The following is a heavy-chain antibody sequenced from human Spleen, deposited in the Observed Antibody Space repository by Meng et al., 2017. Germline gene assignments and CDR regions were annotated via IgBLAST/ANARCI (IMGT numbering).Heavy chain of an antibody. J-gene: IGHJ5*02. Sequence: QLQPQEPGPGLVKPSETLSLTCTVSGDSISTSYYWAWIRQPPGKGLEWIANIYYSGSTYYNPSLKSRVTISVDTSKNQFSLKVSSVTAADTAVYYCARAGGWFDPWGQGSLVTVSS. CDR3: ARAGGWFDP. CDR1: GDSISTSYY. V-gene: IGHV4-39*07. CDR2: IYYSGST. D-gene: IGHD1-26*01.